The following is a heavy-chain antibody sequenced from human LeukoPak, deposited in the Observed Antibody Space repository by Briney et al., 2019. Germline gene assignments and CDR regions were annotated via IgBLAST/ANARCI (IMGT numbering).Heavy chain of an antibody. Sequence: NPGGSLILSCAASGFTFSSYSMNWVRQAPGKGLEWVSSISSSSSYIYYADSVKGRFTISRDNAKNSLYLQMNSLRAEDTAVYYCARDATGGGDCFFDYWGQGTLVTVSS. J-gene: IGHJ4*02. V-gene: IGHV3-21*01. CDR2: ISSSSSYI. CDR3: ARDATGGGDCFFDY. CDR1: GFTFSSYS. D-gene: IGHD2-21*02.